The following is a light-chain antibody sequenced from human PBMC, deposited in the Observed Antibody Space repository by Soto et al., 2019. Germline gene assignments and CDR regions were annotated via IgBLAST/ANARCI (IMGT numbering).Light chain of an antibody. CDR1: QRISSN. V-gene: IGKV3D-15*01. Sequence: EIGMTQSPATLSVSPGERATLSCRASQRISSNLAWYQHKPCQAHRVIIYGASTRATGIPARFSGSGSGTEFTLTISSLQSEDSAVYYCQQYKNWLALTFGGGAKLDIK. J-gene: IGKJ4*01. CDR2: GAS. CDR3: QQYKNWLALT.